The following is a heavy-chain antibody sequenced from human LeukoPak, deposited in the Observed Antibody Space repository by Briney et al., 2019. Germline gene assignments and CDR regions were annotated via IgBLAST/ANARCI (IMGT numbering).Heavy chain of an antibody. CDR1: GGSISSYY. CDR3: ARDPYPSYYDSSGYRGYGMDV. D-gene: IGHD3-22*01. V-gene: IGHV4-59*01. Sequence: PSETLSLTCTVSGGSISSYYWSWIRQPPGKGLEWIGYIYYSGSTNYNPSLKSRVTISVDTSKNQFSLKLSSVTAADTAVYYCARDPYPSYYDSSGYRGYGMDVWGQGTTVTVSS. J-gene: IGHJ6*02. CDR2: IYYSGST.